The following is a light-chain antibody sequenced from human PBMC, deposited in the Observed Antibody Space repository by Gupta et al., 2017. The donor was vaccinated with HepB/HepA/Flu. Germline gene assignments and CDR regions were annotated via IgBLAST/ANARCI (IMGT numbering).Light chain of an antibody. Sequence: IVMTQTPLSLSVTPGQPASMSCKSSQSLLHRDGKTYLHWYLQKPGQPPQLLIYESSNRVSGVPERFSVRGVGTYFTLKISRGEADDVGVYYCRQRVQSPRRFGQGTKLEIK. V-gene: IGKV2D-29*01. CDR3: RQRVQSPRR. CDR2: ESS. J-gene: IGKJ2*03. CDR1: QSLLHRDGKTY.